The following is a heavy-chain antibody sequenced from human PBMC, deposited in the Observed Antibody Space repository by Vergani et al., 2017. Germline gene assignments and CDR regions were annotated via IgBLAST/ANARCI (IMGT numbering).Heavy chain of an antibody. CDR3: ARGAVVITETNWFDP. CDR2: IYYSGST. J-gene: IGHJ5*02. Sequence: QVQLQESGPGLVKPSQTLSLTCTVSGGSISSGGYYWSWIRQHPGKGLEWIGYIYYSGSTYYNPSLKSRVTISVDTSKNQFSLKRSSVTAADTAVYYCARGAVVITETNWFDPWGQGTLVTVSS. V-gene: IGHV4-31*03. D-gene: IGHD3-22*01. CDR1: GGSISSGGYY.